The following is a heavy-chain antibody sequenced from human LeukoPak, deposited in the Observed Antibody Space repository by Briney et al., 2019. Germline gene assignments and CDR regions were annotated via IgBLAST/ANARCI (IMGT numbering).Heavy chain of an antibody. CDR2: ISGRNGNK. V-gene: IGHV1-18*01. CDR1: GYSFTSHG. D-gene: IGHD3-22*01. J-gene: IGHJ2*01. Sequence: ASVKVSCKAYGYSFTSHGISGVRQAPGQGLEGVGWISGRNGNKLYAGRVQGSLTMTADTSTRTAYMELRSLTSDDTAVYYCARMIEESSGYIYWYFDLWGRGTPVTVSS. CDR3: ARMIEESSGYIYWYFDL.